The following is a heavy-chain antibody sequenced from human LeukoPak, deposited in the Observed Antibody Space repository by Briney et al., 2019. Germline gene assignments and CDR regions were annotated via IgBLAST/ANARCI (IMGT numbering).Heavy chain of an antibody. V-gene: IGHV4-59*12. CDR3: ASLTSGSYSLDY. CDR2: IYDSGRT. J-gene: IGHJ4*02. Sequence: SETLSLTCAVYGGSFNDYYWSWIRQPPGKGLEWIAYIYDSGRTDYNPSLKSRVTISADTSKNQFSLKLSSVTAADTAVYYCASLTSGSYSLDYWGQGTLVTVSS. CDR1: GGSFNDYY. D-gene: IGHD1-26*01.